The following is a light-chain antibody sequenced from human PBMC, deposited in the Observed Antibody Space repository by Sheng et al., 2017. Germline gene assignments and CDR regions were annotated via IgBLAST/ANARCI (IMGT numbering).Light chain of an antibody. CDR1: QDIRNY. CDR2: DAS. V-gene: IGKV1-33*01. J-gene: IGKJ5*01. Sequence: DIQMTQSPSSLSASVGDRVTITCQASQDIRNYLNWYQQKPGKAPKLLIYDASNLEVGVPSRFSGSGSGTHFTLTISSLQPEDIATYYCQQCDEWITFGQGTRLEIK. CDR3: QQCDEWIT.